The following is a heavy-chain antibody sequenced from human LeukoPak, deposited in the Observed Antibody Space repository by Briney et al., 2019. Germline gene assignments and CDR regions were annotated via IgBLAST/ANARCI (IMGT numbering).Heavy chain of an antibody. CDR3: ARRYGSGSYTNNWFDP. J-gene: IGHJ5*02. CDR2: IYHSGST. D-gene: IGHD3-10*01. Sequence: SETLSLTCAVSGGSISSGAYSWSWIRQPPGKGLEWIGYIYHSGSTYYNPSLKSRVTISVDRSKNQFSLNLSSVTAADTAVYYCARRYGSGSYTNNWFDPWGQGTPVTVSS. V-gene: IGHV4-30-2*01. CDR1: GGSISSGAYS.